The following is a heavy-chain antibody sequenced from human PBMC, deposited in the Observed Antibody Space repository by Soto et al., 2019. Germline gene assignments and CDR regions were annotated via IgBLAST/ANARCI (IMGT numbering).Heavy chain of an antibody. V-gene: IGHV4-4*02. CDR1: GGSISSGGYS. CDR2: IYHSGST. D-gene: IGHD6-13*01. Sequence: SEPLSLTLAVSGGSISSGGYSWSWVRQPPEKVLEWIGEIYHSGSTNYNPSLESRVTISVDKSKNQSSLKLSSVTAADTAVYYCARAAMGGSSWPFDSWGQGTLATVSS. CDR3: ARAAMGGSSWPFDS. J-gene: IGHJ4*02.